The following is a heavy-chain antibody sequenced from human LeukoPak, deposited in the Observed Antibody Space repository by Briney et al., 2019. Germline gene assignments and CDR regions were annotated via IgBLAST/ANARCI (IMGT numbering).Heavy chain of an antibody. J-gene: IGHJ4*02. V-gene: IGHV3-30*03. CDR3: ARDGQDYGDYFWYFDY. CDR1: GFTFSSYG. CDR2: ISYDGSNK. Sequence: PGRSLRLSCAALGFTFSSYGMHWVRQAPGKGLEWVAVISYDGSNKYYADSVKGRFTISRDNSKNTLYLQMNSLRAEDTAVYYCARDGQDYGDYFWYFDYWGQGTLVTVSS. D-gene: IGHD4-17*01.